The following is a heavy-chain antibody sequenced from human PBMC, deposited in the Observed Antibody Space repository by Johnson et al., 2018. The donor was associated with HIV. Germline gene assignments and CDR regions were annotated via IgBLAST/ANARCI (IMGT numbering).Heavy chain of an antibody. CDR2: IGTPGDT. V-gene: IGHV3-13*01. J-gene: IGHJ3*02. D-gene: IGHD3-16*02. CDR1: GFTFSSYD. Sequence: EVQLVESGGGLIQPGGSLRLSCAVSGFTFSSYDMHWVRQATGKGLEWVSAIGTPGDTYYPGSVKGRFTISRENAKNSLYLQMNSLRAGDTAVYYCARVGYHDAFDIWGQGTMVTVSS. CDR3: ARVGYHDAFDI.